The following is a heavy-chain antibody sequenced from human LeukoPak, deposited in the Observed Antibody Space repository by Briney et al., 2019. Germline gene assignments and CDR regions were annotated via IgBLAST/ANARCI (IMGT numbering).Heavy chain of an antibody. CDR1: GGSISSGASD. D-gene: IGHD3-22*01. J-gene: IGHJ2*01. V-gene: IGHV4-31*03. CDR3: ARAARQGFTMIVVPFFYFDL. CDR2: INHSGST. Sequence: NSSETLSLTCTVSGGSISSGASDWGWIRQHPKRGLEWVGYINHSGSTYYNPSLGSRVTMSVDTSKNQFSLKLSSVTAADSAVYYCARAARQGFTMIVVPFFYFDLWGRGTLVTVSS.